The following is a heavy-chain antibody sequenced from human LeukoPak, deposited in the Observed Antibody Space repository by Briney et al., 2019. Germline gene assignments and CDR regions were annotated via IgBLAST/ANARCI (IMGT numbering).Heavy chain of an antibody. J-gene: IGHJ5*01. CDR1: GGFLSSSLYY. CDR3: SRDPNGDYVGAFDS. CDR2: ISGSGGNT. D-gene: IGHD4-17*01. V-gene: IGHV3-23*01. Sequence: ETLSLTCTVSGGFLSSSLYYWGWIRQPPGKGLEWVSGISGSGGNTYYADSVKGRFTISRDNSQNTLYLQMNTLRVEDTGVYYCSRDPNGDYVGAFDSWGQGTLVTVSS.